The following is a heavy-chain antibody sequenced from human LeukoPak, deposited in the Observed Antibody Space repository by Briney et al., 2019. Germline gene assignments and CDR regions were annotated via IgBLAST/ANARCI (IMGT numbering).Heavy chain of an antibody. D-gene: IGHD3-10*01. J-gene: IGHJ4*01. CDR2: INHSGHT. CDR1: IRSFSNYH. Sequence: NSSETLSLTCAVYIRSFSNYHWSWIRQPPGKGLEWIGEINHSGHTNYSPSLKSRVTISADMSKNQFSLKMTSVTAADTAVYYCARQGQISAFDVWGHGNLVIVSS. V-gene: IGHV4-34*01. CDR3: ARQGQISAFDV.